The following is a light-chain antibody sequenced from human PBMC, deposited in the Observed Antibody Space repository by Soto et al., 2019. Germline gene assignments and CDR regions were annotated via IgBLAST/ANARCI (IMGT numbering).Light chain of an antibody. V-gene: IGLV1-44*01. J-gene: IGLJ2*01. CDR2: SNN. CDR1: SSNIGSNA. CDR3: AAWDDGLNCVV. Sequence: QSVLTQPPSASGIVGHRVSISCSGSSSNIGSNAVNWYQQLPGTAPKLLIYSNNQRPSGVPDRFSGSKSCTSASLASSGLRSEDEADYYCAAWDDGLNCVVFGGGTKLTVL.